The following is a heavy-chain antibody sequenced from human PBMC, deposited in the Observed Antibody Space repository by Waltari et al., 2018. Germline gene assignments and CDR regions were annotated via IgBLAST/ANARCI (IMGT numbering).Heavy chain of an antibody. D-gene: IGHD5-18*01. V-gene: IGHV4-34*01. CDR2: SNHGGST. J-gene: IGHJ5*02. CDR3: ATDTAMGDGWFDP. Sequence: QVQLQQWGAGLLKPSETLSLTCAVYGGSFSGYYWSWIRQPPGKGLEWLGESNHGGSTSYNPSLKSRVTISVDTSKNLFSLNLNSVTAADTAVYYCATDTAMGDGWFDPWGQGTLVTVSS. CDR1: GGSFSGYY.